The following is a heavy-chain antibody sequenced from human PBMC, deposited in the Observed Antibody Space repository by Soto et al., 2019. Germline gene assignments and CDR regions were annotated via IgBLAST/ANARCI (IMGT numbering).Heavy chain of an antibody. D-gene: IGHD3-10*01. CDR1: GFTFNSYA. Sequence: GGSLRLSCAASGFTFNSYAMHWVRRAPGKGLEWVAGISSDAKARNYADSVRGRFTISRDDSRNTLYLELSSLRDDDTAVYYCAKESGPRREFDYWGQEPWSPSPQ. V-gene: IGHV3-30*04. CDR2: ISSDAKAR. CDR3: AKESGPRREFDY. J-gene: IGHJ4*01.